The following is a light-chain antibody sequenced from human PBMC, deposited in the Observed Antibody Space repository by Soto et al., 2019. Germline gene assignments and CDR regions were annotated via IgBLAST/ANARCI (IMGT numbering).Light chain of an antibody. CDR2: DAS. CDR1: QSVSTY. Sequence: EIVLTQSPATLSLSPGERATLYCRASQSVSTYLAWYQQKPGQAPRLLIYDASSRATGITARFSGSGAGTDFTLAISSLEPEDFAVYYCRQRSNWPLTVGGVTKVDIK. CDR3: RQRSNWPLT. J-gene: IGKJ4*01. V-gene: IGKV3-11*01.